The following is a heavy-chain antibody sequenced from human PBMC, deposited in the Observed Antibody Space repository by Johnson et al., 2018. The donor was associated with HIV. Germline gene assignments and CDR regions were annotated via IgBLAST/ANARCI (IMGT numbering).Heavy chain of an antibody. CDR1: GLTVSTNY. CDR2: VYSDGNT. Sequence: GSLRLSCAASGLTVSTNYMSWVRQAPGRGLEWVSVVYSDGNTYYADSVKRRFTISRDKSKNMVYLQMNSLRAEDTAVYFCARGFCSNGVCSSLLGFDAFDIWGQGTMVSVSS. J-gene: IGHJ3*02. D-gene: IGHD2-8*01. V-gene: IGHV3-66*02. CDR3: ARGFCSNGVCSSLLGFDAFDI.